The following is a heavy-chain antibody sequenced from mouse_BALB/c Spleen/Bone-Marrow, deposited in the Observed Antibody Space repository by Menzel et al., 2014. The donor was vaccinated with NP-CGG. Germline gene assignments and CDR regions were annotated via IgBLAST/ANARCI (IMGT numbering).Heavy chain of an antibody. Sequence: DVKLVESGGGLVQPKGSLKLSCAASGFTFNTNAMNWVRQAPGKGLEWVARIRSKSNNYATYYADSVKDRFTISRDESQTMLYLQMNNLKTEDTAMYYCVRDGSSSFAYWGQGTLVTVST. V-gene: IGHV10S3*01. CDR2: IRSKSNNYAT. J-gene: IGHJ3*01. D-gene: IGHD1-1*01. CDR3: VRDGSSSFAY. CDR1: GFTFNTNA.